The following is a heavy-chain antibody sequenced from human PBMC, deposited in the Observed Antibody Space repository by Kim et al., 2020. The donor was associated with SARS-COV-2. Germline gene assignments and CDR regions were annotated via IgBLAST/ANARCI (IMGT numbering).Heavy chain of an antibody. CDR2: IYTSGST. Sequence: SETLSLTCTVSGGSISSYYWNWIRQSAGKGLEWVGGIYTSGSTNYNPSLKSRVCMSLDTSKKQFSLKLSSMTAADTAVYYYPRDRSNLPFDAGGQGSLVT. CDR3: PRDRSNLPFDA. J-gene: IGHJ4*02. D-gene: IGHD7-27*01. V-gene: IGHV4-4*07. CDR1: GGSISSYY.